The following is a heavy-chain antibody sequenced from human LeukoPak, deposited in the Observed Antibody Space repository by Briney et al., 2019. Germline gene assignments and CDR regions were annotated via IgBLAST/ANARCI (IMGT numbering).Heavy chain of an antibody. Sequence: GGSLRLSCAASGFTFSSYSMNWVCQAPGKGLEWVSSISSSSSYIYYADSVKGRFTISRDNAKNSLYLQMNSLRAEDTAVYYCARSRRSGSYYKGLAYYFDYWGQGTLVTVSS. D-gene: IGHD3-10*01. CDR1: GFTFSSYS. CDR2: ISSSSSYI. CDR3: ARSRRSGSYYKGLAYYFDY. J-gene: IGHJ4*02. V-gene: IGHV3-21*01.